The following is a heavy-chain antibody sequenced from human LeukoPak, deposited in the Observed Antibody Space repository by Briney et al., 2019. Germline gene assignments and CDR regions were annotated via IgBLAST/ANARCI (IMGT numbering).Heavy chain of an antibody. Sequence: GGSLRLSCAASGFTVSSNYMSWVRQAPGKGLEWVSVIYSGGSTYYADTVKGRSTISRDNSKNTLYLQMNSLRAEDTAVYYCARDQKLRGSYLYYYGMDVWGQGTTVTVSS. CDR1: GFTVSSNY. CDR2: IYSGGST. D-gene: IGHD1-26*01. J-gene: IGHJ6*02. CDR3: ARDQKLRGSYLYYYGMDV. V-gene: IGHV3-66*01.